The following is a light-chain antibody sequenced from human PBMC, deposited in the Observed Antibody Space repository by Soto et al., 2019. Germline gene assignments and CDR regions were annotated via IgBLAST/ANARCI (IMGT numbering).Light chain of an antibody. CDR3: QQSSNTPRT. CDR1: QSISNY. V-gene: IGKV1-39*01. Sequence: DIQMTQSPSSLSASVGDRVTITCRASQSISNYLNWYRQKPGKAPKLLISAASSLQSGVPSRFSGSGSRTDFTLPISSLQPEDFATYYCQQSSNTPRTFGQGTKVEI. CDR2: AAS. J-gene: IGKJ1*01.